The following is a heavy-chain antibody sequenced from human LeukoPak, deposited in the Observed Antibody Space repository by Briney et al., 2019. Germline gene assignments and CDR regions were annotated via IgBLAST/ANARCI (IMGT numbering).Heavy chain of an antibody. CDR1: GFTFSSYS. CDR3: ARDHYFSPGITMVRGSYDMDV. J-gene: IGHJ6*02. D-gene: IGHD3-10*01. Sequence: GGSLRLSCAASGFTFSSYSMNWVRQAPGKGLEWVSYISSSSSTIYYADSVKGRFTISRDNAKNSLYLQMNSLRAEDTAVYYCARDHYFSPGITMVRGSYDMDVWGQGTTVTVSS. V-gene: IGHV3-48*01. CDR2: ISSSSSTI.